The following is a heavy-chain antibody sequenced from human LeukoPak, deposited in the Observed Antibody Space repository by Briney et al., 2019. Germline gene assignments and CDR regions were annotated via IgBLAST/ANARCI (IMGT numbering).Heavy chain of an antibody. D-gene: IGHD3-16*01. J-gene: IGHJ4*02. CDR1: GFTFTDYW. Sequence: GGSLRLSCAASGFTFTDYWMHWFRQVRGQGLKWLSIINTDTRGTYYADSVTGRFTISRDNAKSTLYLQMDSLRAEDTAVYYCARAGAYHFDNWGQGTLVTVSS. CDR3: ARAGAYHFDN. V-gene: IGHV3-74*01. CDR2: INTDTRGT.